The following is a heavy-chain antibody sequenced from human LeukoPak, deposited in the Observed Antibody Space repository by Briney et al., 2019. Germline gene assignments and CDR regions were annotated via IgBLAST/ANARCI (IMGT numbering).Heavy chain of an antibody. Sequence: SETLSLTCAVSGYSISSGYYWGWIRQPPGKGLEWIGSIYHSGSTYCNPSLKSRVTISVDTSKNQFSLKLSSVTAADTAVYYCARDQLVRGGYYYYGMDVWGKGTTVTVSS. CDR1: GYSISSGYY. J-gene: IGHJ6*04. D-gene: IGHD6-13*01. V-gene: IGHV4-38-2*01. CDR3: ARDQLVRGGYYYYGMDV. CDR2: IYHSGST.